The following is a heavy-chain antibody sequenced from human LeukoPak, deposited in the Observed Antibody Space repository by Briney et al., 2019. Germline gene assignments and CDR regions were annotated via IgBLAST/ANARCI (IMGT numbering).Heavy chain of an antibody. V-gene: IGHV3-7*01. CDR2: IKQDGSDK. Sequence: GGSLRLSCAVSGFTFSRYWLSWVRQAPGKGLEWVANIKQDGSDKFYVDSVKGRFTISRDNAKNSLYLQMNSLRAEDTAVYYCARASVEMATIIGYFDYWGQGTLVTVSS. J-gene: IGHJ4*02. CDR3: ARASVEMATIIGYFDY. CDR1: GFTFSRYW. D-gene: IGHD5-24*01.